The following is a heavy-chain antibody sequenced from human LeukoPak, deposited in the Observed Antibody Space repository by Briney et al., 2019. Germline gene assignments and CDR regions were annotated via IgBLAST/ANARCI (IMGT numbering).Heavy chain of an antibody. CDR3: ARDYKYAFDN. Sequence: GGSLRLSCAASRFTFSDYSMNWVRQAPGKGLEWISYIGIDSGNTNYEDSVKGRFTISGEKAKNSLYLQMNSLRVEDTAVYYCARDYKYAFDNWGQGTLVTVS. CDR1: RFTFSDYS. D-gene: IGHD5-24*01. CDR2: IGIDSGNT. V-gene: IGHV3-48*01. J-gene: IGHJ4*02.